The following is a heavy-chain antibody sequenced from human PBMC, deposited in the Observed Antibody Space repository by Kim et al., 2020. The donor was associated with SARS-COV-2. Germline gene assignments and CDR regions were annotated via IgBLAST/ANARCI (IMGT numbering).Heavy chain of an antibody. D-gene: IGHD6-19*01. Sequence: SGASLQGQVTTSADNSISTAYLQWSSLKASDTAMYYCARQRIAVAGWFDPWGQGTLVTVSS. V-gene: IGHV5-51*01. J-gene: IGHJ5*02. CDR3: ARQRIAVAGWFDP.